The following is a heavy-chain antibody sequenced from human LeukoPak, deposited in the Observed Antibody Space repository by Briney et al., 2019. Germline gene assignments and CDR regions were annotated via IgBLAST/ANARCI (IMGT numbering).Heavy chain of an antibody. V-gene: IGHV4-38-2*02. D-gene: IGHD6-6*01. CDR1: GYSISSGYY. CDR3: ASGYSSSGANWFDP. Sequence: PSETLSLTCTVSGYSISSGYYWSWIRQPPGKGLEWIGEINHSGSTNYNPSLKSRVTISVDTSKNQFSLKLSSVTAADTAVYYCASGYSSSGANWFDPWGQGTLVTVSS. J-gene: IGHJ5*02. CDR2: INHSGST.